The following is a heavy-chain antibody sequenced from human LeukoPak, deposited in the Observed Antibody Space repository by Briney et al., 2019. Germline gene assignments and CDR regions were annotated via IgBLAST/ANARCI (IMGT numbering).Heavy chain of an antibody. V-gene: IGHV1-69*13. Sequence: GASVKVSCKASGGTFSSYAISWVRQAPGQGLEWMGGIIPIFGTANYAQKFQGSVTITADESTSTAYMELSSLRSEDTAVYYCARAHPYCSGGSCAVLYGMDVWGQGTTVTVSS. J-gene: IGHJ6*02. CDR2: IIPIFGTA. CDR3: ARAHPYCSGGSCAVLYGMDV. D-gene: IGHD2-15*01. CDR1: GGTFSSYA.